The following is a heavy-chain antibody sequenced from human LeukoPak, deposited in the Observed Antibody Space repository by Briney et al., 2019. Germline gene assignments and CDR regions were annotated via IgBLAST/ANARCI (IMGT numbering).Heavy chain of an antibody. CDR3: AKDWGYCSSTSCYGYYFDY. Sequence: PGGSLRLSCAASGFTFSSYAMSWVRQAPGKGLEWVSAISGSGGSTYYADSVKGRFTISRDNSKNTLYLQMNSLRAEDTAVYYCAKDWGYCSSTSCYGYYFDYWGQGTLVTVSS. CDR2: ISGSGGST. J-gene: IGHJ4*02. D-gene: IGHD2-2*01. V-gene: IGHV3-23*01. CDR1: GFTFSSYA.